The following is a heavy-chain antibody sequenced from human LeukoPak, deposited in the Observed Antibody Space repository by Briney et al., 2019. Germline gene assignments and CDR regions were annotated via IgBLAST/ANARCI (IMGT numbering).Heavy chain of an antibody. D-gene: IGHD6-13*01. CDR1: GFTFSSYW. Sequence: GGSLRLSCAASGFTFSSYWMSWVRQAPGKGLEWVANIKQDGSEKYYVDSVKGRFTISRDNAKNSLYLQMNSLRAEDTAVYYCAREMTQYSSSRYYFDYWGQGTLVTVSS. CDR2: IKQDGSEK. CDR3: AREMTQYSSSRYYFDY. J-gene: IGHJ4*02. V-gene: IGHV3-7*01.